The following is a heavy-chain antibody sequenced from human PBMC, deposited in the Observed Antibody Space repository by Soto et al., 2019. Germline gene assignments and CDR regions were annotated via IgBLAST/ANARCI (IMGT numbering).Heavy chain of an antibody. J-gene: IGHJ4*02. CDR3: ATAYYDILTGESFFDY. CDR1: GGSISSYY. V-gene: IGHV4-59*01. CDR2: IHYSGST. D-gene: IGHD3-9*01. Sequence: SETLSLTCTVSGGSISSYYGTWIRQTPEKGLEWIGYIHYSGSTNYNPSLRSRVTISVDTSRNQFSLKLSSLRSEDTAVYYCATAYYDILTGESFFDYWGQGTLVTVSS.